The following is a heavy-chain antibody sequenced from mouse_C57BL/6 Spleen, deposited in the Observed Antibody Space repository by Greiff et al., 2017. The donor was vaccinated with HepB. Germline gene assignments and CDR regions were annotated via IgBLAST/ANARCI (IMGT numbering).Heavy chain of an antibody. V-gene: IGHV1-81*01. D-gene: IGHD3-2*02. Sequence: QVQLQQSGAELARPGASVKLSCKASGYNFTSYGISWVKQRTGQGLEWIGEIYPRSGNTYYNEKFKGKATLTADKSSSTAYMELRSLTSEDSAVYFCARRRRDSSGYVGYFDYWGQGTTLTVSS. CDR1: GYNFTSYG. CDR2: IYPRSGNT. CDR3: ARRRRDSSGYVGYFDY. J-gene: IGHJ2*01.